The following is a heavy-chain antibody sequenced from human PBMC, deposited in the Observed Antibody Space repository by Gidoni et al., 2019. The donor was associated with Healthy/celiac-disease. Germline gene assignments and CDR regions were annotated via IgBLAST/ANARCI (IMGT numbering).Heavy chain of an antibody. CDR1: GGSFSGYY. Sequence: QVQLQQWGAGLLQPSETLSLTCAVYGGSFSGYYWSWIRQPPGKGLEWIGEINHSGSTNYNPSLKSRVTISVDTSKTQFSLKLSSVTAADTAVYYCARGRAARPSPYYYYYGMDVWGQGTTVTVSS. CDR3: ARGRAARPSPYYYYYGMDV. CDR2: INHSGST. V-gene: IGHV4-34*01. D-gene: IGHD6-6*01. J-gene: IGHJ6*02.